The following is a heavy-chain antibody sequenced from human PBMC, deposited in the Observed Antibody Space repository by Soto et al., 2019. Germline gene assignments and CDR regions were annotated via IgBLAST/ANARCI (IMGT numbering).Heavy chain of an antibody. CDR2: SSYDGRET. D-gene: IGHD3-10*01. V-gene: IGHV3-30*03. CDR1: DFDFSSYG. CDR3: ARDSGWPILNFDN. Sequence: PGGSLRLSCAASDFDFSSYGIHCFRQAPGKGLEWVAASSYDGRETFYADSAKGRFTVSKEMSKNTAFLQMNALRHEDTAVYFCARDSGWPILNFDNWGQGTPVTVSS. J-gene: IGHJ4*02.